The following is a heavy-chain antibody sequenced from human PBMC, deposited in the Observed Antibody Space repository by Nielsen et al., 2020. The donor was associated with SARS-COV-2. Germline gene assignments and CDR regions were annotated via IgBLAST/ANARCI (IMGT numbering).Heavy chain of an antibody. Sequence: GESLKISCAASGFTFSSYGMHWVRQAPGKGLEWVAVISYDGSNKYYADSVKGRFTISRDNSKNTLYLQMNSLRAEDTAVYYCAKDLAYCGGDCYSSFDYWGQGTLVTVSS. CDR3: AKDLAYCGGDCYSSFDY. D-gene: IGHD2-21*02. V-gene: IGHV3-30*18. CDR2: ISYDGSNK. J-gene: IGHJ4*02. CDR1: GFTFSSYG.